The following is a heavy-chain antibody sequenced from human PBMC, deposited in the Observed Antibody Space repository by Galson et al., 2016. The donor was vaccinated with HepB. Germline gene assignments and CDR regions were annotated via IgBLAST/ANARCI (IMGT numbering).Heavy chain of an antibody. CDR2: IWYDGSNK. V-gene: IGHV3-33*06. Sequence: SLRLSCAASGFTFSSYNMNWVRQAPGKGLEWVAVIWYDGSNKYYADSVKGRFTISRDNSKNTLYLQMNSLRGEDTAVYYCAKSLYGGMDYWGQGTLVTVSS. D-gene: IGHD2-8*01. CDR1: GFTFSSYN. J-gene: IGHJ4*02. CDR3: AKSLYGGMDY.